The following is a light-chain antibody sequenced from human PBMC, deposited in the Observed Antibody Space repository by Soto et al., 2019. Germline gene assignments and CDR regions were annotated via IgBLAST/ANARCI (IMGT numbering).Light chain of an antibody. Sequence: QSALTQPRSVSGSPGQSVTISCSGTSSDVGGYNYVSWYQQHPGKAPKLIIYDVSKWPSGVPDRFSGSKSGNTASLTISGLQAEDEADYYCCSYAGTYSNVYVFGTGTKLTVL. CDR3: CSYAGTYSNVYV. CDR1: SSDVGGYNY. CDR2: DVS. J-gene: IGLJ1*01. V-gene: IGLV2-11*01.